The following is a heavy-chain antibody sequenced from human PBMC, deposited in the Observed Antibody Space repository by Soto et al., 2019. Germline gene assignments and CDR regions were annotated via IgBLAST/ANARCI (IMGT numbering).Heavy chain of an antibody. CDR3: AKRSIAAPYYFDY. D-gene: IGHD6-6*01. J-gene: IGHJ4*02. Sequence: GASVKVSCKASGYTFTSYDINWVRQATGQGLEWMGWMNPNSGSTGYAQKFQGRVTMTRNTSISTAYMELSSLRSEDTAVYYCAKRSIAAPYYFDYWGQGTLVTVSS. CDR1: GYTFTSYD. CDR2: MNPNSGST. V-gene: IGHV1-8*01.